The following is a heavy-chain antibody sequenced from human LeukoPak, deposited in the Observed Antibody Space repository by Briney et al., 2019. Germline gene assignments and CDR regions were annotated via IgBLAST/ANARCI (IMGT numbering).Heavy chain of an antibody. CDR3: ARGGGSGSYYKLGNYYYYGMDV. Sequence: SETLSLTCAVYGGSFSGYYWSWIRQPPGKGLEWIGEINHSGSTNHNPSLKSRATISVDRSKNQFSLKLSSVTAADTAVYYCARGGGSGSYYKLGNYYYYGMDVWGQETTVTVSS. V-gene: IGHV4-34*04. CDR2: INHSGST. J-gene: IGHJ6*02. CDR1: GGSFSGYY. D-gene: IGHD3-10*01.